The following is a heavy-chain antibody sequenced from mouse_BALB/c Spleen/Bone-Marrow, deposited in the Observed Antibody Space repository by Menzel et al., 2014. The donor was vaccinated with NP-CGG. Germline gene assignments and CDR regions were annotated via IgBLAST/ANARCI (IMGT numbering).Heavy chain of an antibody. CDR2: INPSSGYT. J-gene: IGHJ4*01. V-gene: IGHV1-4*01. D-gene: IGHD2-2*01. CDR1: GYTFTTYT. Sequence: VQLQQSGAELARPGASVKMSCKASGYTFTTYTMHWVKQRPGQGLEWIGYINPSSGYTNYNQKFKGKATLTADKSSSTAYMQLSSLTSEDSAVYFCAKRDIYYGYDGNAMDYWGQGTSVIVSS. CDR3: AKRDIYYGYDGNAMDY.